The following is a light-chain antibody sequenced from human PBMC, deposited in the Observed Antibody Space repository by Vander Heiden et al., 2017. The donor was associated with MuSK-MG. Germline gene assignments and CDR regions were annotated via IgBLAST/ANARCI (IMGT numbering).Light chain of an antibody. Sequence: MLTQPHSASESPGQTVPISCTRSSGSIASNYVQWYQQRPGSSPTTVIYEDNQRPSGVPDRFSGSIDSSSNSASLTISGLKTEDEADYYCQSYDSSNVVFGGGTKLTVL. J-gene: IGLJ2*01. CDR3: QSYDSSNVV. CDR1: SGSIASNY. V-gene: IGLV6-57*01. CDR2: EDN.